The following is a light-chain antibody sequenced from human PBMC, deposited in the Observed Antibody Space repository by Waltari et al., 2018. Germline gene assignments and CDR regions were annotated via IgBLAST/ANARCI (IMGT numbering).Light chain of an antibody. V-gene: IGLV3-10*01. CDR1: ELPRKY. J-gene: IGLJ1*01. CDR2: EDT. Sequence: SYELTQPPSVSVSPGQTARITCSGHELPRKYAYWFQQKSGQAPRLVIYEDTKRPSVIPEILSGSSSGTGATLTITGTQVDDEADYYCYSSDSTGLRVFGGGTTVVVL. CDR3: YSSDSTGLRV.